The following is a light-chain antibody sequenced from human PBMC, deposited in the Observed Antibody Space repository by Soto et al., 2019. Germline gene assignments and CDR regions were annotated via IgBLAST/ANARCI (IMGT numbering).Light chain of an antibody. Sequence: QSALTQPPSASGSPGQSVTISCTGTSSDVGGYNYVSWYQQHPGKAPKLMIYEVSKRPSGVPDRFSGSKSGNTASLPVSGLQDEDEADYYCSSYAGSNSVVFGGGTKLTVL. CDR1: SSDVGGYNY. CDR2: EVS. V-gene: IGLV2-8*01. CDR3: SSYAGSNSVV. J-gene: IGLJ2*01.